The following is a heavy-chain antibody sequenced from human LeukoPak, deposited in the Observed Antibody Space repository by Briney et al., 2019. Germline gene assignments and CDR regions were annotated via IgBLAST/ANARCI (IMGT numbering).Heavy chain of an antibody. Sequence: EALVKVSCKASGGTFSSYAISWVRQAPGQGLEWMGAIIPIFGTANYAQKFQGRVTITTDESTSTAYMELSSLRSEDTAVYYCARGGSSGYWEFDYWGQGTLVTVSS. D-gene: IGHD3-22*01. J-gene: IGHJ4*02. V-gene: IGHV1-69*05. CDR3: ARGGSSGYWEFDY. CDR1: GGTFSSYA. CDR2: IIPIFGTA.